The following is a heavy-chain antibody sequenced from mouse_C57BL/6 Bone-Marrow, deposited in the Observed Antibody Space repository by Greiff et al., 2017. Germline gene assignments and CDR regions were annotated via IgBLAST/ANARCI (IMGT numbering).Heavy chain of an antibody. Sequence: EVNVVESGGDLVKPGGSLKLSCAASGFTFSSYGMSWVRQTPDKRLEWVATISSGGSYTYYPDSVKGRFTISRDNAKNTLYLQMSSLKSEDTAMYYCARHDGYYVGFAYWGQGTLVTVSA. D-gene: IGHD2-3*01. CDR2: ISSGGSYT. CDR1: GFTFSSYG. J-gene: IGHJ3*01. CDR3: ARHDGYYVGFAY. V-gene: IGHV5-6*01.